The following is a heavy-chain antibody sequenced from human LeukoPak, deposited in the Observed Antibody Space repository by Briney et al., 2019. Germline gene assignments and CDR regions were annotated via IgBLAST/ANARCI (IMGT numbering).Heavy chain of an antibody. CDR1: AFPFSSYS. V-gene: IGHV3-48*02. CDR2: ISYSSSTI. D-gene: IGHD1-1*01. CDR3: ASAGSTTLSRWFDH. Sequence: GGSLRLSCAASAFPFSSYSMTWVRQAPGKGLEWLSYISYSSSTIFYAESVKGRFTISRDNAKNSLYLQMNSLRDEDTAVYYCASAGSTTLSRWFDHWGQGSLVTVSS. J-gene: IGHJ5*02.